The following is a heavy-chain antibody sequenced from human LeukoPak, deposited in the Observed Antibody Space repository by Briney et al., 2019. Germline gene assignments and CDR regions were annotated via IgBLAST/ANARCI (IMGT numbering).Heavy chain of an antibody. Sequence: GESLKISCWGSGYTFSSYLIGWVRQMPGKGLEWMGIINPRDSNTRYSPSFEGQVTISADKSINTAYLQWSSLKASDTGMYYCASQRDSSIYRVRFYPWGQGTLVTVSS. CDR1: GYTFSSYL. J-gene: IGHJ5*02. CDR2: INPRDSNT. V-gene: IGHV5-51*01. CDR3: ASQRDSSIYRVRFYP. D-gene: IGHD6-19*01.